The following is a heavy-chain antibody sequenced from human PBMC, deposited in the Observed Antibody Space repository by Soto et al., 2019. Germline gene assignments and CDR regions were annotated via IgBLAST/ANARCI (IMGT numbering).Heavy chain of an antibody. Sequence: ASVKVSCKASGYTFTSYGISWVRQAPGQGLEWVGWISAYTGSTNHAQKLQGRVTMTTDTSTSTAYMELSSLRSDDTAVYYCVRASPVMTLRGGHSDFHAVRGKGSPVPVSS. D-gene: IGHD2-21*02. J-gene: IGHJ6*04. CDR1: GYTFTSYG. CDR3: VRASPVMTLRGGHSDFHAV. V-gene: IGHV1-18*01. CDR2: ISAYTGST.